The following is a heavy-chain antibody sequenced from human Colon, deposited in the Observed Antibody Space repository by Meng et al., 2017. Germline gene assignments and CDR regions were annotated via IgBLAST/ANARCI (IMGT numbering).Heavy chain of an antibody. D-gene: IGHD2-15*01. J-gene: IGHJ4*02. V-gene: IGHV5-51*01. CDR1: GYSFTSYW. CDR3: ARIGYCSGSSCYPAEASFDS. CDR2: IYPGDSDT. Sequence: GESLKISCKGSGYSFTSYWIGWVRQMPGKGLEWMGIIYPGDSDTRYSPSFQGQVTISADKSINTAYLQWSSLKASDTAMYYCARIGYCSGSSCYPAEASFDSWGQRTLVTVSS.